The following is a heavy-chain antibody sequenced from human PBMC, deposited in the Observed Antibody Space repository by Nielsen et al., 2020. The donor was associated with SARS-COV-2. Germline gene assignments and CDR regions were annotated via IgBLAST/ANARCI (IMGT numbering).Heavy chain of an antibody. Sequence: SETLSLTCAVSGGSINGNNWWHWVRQPPGKGLEWIGEVYYSGTTNYNPSLKSRVTISVDTSKNQFSLKVNSVTAADTAVYYCVRIDMATISVDYWGRGTLVTVSS. D-gene: IGHD5-24*01. J-gene: IGHJ4*02. V-gene: IGHV4-4*02. CDR3: VRIDMATISVDY. CDR2: VYYSGTT. CDR1: GGSINGNNW.